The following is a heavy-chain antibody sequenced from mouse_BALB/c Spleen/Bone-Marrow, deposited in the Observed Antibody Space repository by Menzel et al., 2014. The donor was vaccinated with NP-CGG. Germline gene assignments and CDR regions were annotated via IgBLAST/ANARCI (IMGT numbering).Heavy chain of an antibody. CDR1: GYTFTSYW. V-gene: IGHV1S127*01. CDR2: IDPSDSYT. J-gene: IGHJ3*01. Sequence: VQLQQSGAELVKPGASVKMSCKASGYTFTSYWMHWVKRRPGQGLEWIGVIDPSDSYTSYNQKFKSKATLTVDTSSSTAYMQLSSLTSEDSAVYYCTIYYRSFAYWGQGTLVTVSA. D-gene: IGHD2-14*01. CDR3: TIYYRSFAY.